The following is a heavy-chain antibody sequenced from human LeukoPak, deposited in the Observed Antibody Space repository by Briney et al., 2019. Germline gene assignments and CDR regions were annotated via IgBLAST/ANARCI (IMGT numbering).Heavy chain of an antibody. CDR1: GYTFTNYW. V-gene: IGHV5-51*01. J-gene: IGHJ3*02. Sequence: GESLKISCKGSGYTFTNYWIGWVRQMPGKGLEFMGIIYPGDSDTRYSPSFQGQVTISADKSISTAYLQWSSLKASDTAMYYCARPQEMATITDAFDIWGQGAMVTVSS. D-gene: IGHD5-24*01. CDR3: ARPQEMATITDAFDI. CDR2: IYPGDSDT.